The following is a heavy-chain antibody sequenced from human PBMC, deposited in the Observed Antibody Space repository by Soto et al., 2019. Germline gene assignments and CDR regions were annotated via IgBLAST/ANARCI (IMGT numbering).Heavy chain of an antibody. V-gene: IGHV4-4*02. J-gene: IGHJ3*02. CDR2: IYHSGST. CDR1: GGSISSSNW. D-gene: IGHD3-16*01. CDR3: ASGGGAFAAFDI. Sequence: QVQLQESGPGLVKPSGTLSLTCAVSGGSISSSNWWSWVRQPPGKGLEWIGEIYHSGSTNYNPSLKSRVTISGDKSENQFSLKVSSVTAGDTAVYYCASGGGAFAAFDIWGQGTMVTVSS.